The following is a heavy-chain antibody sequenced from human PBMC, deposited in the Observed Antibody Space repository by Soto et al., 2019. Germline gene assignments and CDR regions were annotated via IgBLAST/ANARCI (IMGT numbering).Heavy chain of an antibody. V-gene: IGHV3-48*01. J-gene: IGHJ3*02. CDR2: ITTGSDI. D-gene: IGHD3-3*01. Sequence: GGSLRLSCAASGFIFSSYNMAWVRQTPGKGLEWVSYITTGSDIYYADSVKGRFTISRDNAKNSLYLQMNSLRAEDTAVYHCARDAETFLRAFDIWGQGTMVTVSS. CDR1: GFIFSSYN. CDR3: ARDAETFLRAFDI.